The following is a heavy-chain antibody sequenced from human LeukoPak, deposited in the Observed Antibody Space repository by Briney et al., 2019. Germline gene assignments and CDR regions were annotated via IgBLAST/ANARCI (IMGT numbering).Heavy chain of an antibody. V-gene: IGHV3-23*01. D-gene: IGHD7-27*01. Sequence: GGSLRLSCAASGFTFTNYPMNWVRQAPGKGLEWVSVITGSGGSTNYADSVKGRFTISRDNAKNTLHLQMNSLRADDTAVYYCARVGEVGNWYFDLWGRGTLVSVSS. CDR3: ARVGEVGNWYFDL. CDR1: GFTFTNYP. CDR2: ITGSGGST. J-gene: IGHJ2*01.